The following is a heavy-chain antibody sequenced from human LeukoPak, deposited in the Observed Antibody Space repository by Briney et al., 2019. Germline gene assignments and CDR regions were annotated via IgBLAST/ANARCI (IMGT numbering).Heavy chain of an antibody. CDR3: ARDAGTALARYFDY. V-gene: IGHV3-30-3*01. D-gene: IGHD5-18*01. J-gene: IGHJ4*02. CDR2: ISYDGSNK. CDR1: GYMFTSYG. Sequence: SCKASGYMFTSYGISWVRQAPGKGLEWVAVISYDGSNKYYADSVKGRFTISRDNSKNTLYLQMNSLRAEDTAVYYCARDAGTALARYFDYWGQGTLVTVSS.